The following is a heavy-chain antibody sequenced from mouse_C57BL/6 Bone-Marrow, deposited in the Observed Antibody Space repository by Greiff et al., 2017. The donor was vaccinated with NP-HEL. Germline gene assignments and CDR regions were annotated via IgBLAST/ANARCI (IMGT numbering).Heavy chain of an antibody. Sequence: VQLQQSGPGLVQPSQSLSITCTVSGFSLTSYGVHWVRQSPGKGLEWLGVIWSGGSTDYNAAFISRLSISKDNSKSQVFFKMNSLQADDTAIYYCARIPYDYDVAWFAYWGQGTLVTVSA. J-gene: IGHJ3*01. D-gene: IGHD2-4*01. CDR2: IWSGGST. V-gene: IGHV2-2*01. CDR1: GFSLTSYG. CDR3: ARIPYDYDVAWFAY.